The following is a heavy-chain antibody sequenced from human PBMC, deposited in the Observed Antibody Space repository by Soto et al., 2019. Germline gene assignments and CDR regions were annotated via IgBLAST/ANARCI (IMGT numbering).Heavy chain of an antibody. J-gene: IGHJ5*02. CDR2: INAGNGNT. V-gene: IGHV1-3*01. CDR1: GYTFTSYA. Sequence: QVQLVQSGAEVKKPGASVKVSCKASGYTFTSYAMHWVRQAPGQRLEWMGWINAGNGNTKYSQKFQGRVTITRDTSASTAYMALSSLRSEDTAVYYCARDRHPQKLSTFDPWGQGTLVTVSS. CDR3: ARDRHPQKLSTFDP.